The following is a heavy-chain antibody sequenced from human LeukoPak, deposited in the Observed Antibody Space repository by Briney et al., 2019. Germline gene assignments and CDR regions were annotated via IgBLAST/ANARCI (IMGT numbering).Heavy chain of an antibody. Sequence: KSSETLSLTCTVSGGSISRGGDYWTWIRQHPGKGLEWIGNTYYGGNTYYNPSLKSRGTISIDTSKNQFSLKLSSVTAADTAVYYCARAATINYYDSSGYYNWGQGTLVTVSS. CDR2: TYYGGNT. CDR3: ARAATINYYDSSGYYN. CDR1: GGSISRGGDY. D-gene: IGHD3-22*01. V-gene: IGHV4-31*03. J-gene: IGHJ4*02.